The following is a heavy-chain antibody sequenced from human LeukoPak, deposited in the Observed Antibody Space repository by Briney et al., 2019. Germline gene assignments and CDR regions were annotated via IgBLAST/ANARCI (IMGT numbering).Heavy chain of an antibody. CDR1: GYSISSGYY. Sequence: SETLSLTCSVSGYSISSGYYWGWIRQPPGKGLEWIGSIYHSGNTYYNPSLKSRVTISVGTSRNQFSLKLRSVTAADTAVYYCARVLTYSYWYFDLWGRGTLVTVSS. V-gene: IGHV4-38-2*02. D-gene: IGHD2-15*01. J-gene: IGHJ2*01. CDR2: IYHSGNT. CDR3: ARVLTYSYWYFDL.